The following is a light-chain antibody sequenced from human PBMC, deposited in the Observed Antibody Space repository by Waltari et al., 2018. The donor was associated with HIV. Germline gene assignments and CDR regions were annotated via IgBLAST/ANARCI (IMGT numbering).Light chain of an antibody. Sequence: VVLTQSPASLSFYHRHTATPSCRASQRVSSYLAWYQQKPGQAPRLLIYDASNRATGIPPRFSGSGSGTDFTLTISSLEPEDFAVYYCQQRNNWPSFSFGGGTKVEIK. J-gene: IGKJ4*01. CDR1: QRVSSY. V-gene: IGKV3-11*01. CDR3: QQRNNWPSFS. CDR2: DAS.